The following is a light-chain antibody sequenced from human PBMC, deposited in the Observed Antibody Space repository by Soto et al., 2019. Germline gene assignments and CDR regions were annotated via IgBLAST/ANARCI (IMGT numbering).Light chain of an antibody. CDR1: QSISSY. J-gene: IGKJ1*01. CDR2: AAS. CDR3: QHSYSTPPT. V-gene: IGKV1-39*01. Sequence: DIQMTQSPSSLSASVGDRVTITCRASQSISSYLNWYQQKPGKAPKLLIYAASSLQSGVPSRFSGSGSGTDFTLTSSSLQPEDFATYYCQHSYSTPPTFGQGTKVEIK.